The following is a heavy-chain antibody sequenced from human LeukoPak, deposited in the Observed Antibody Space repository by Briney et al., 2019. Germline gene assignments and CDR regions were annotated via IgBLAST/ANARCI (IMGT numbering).Heavy chain of an antibody. J-gene: IGHJ3*02. CDR3: ARSYYYDSSGNAFDI. CDR2: ISAYNGNT. D-gene: IGHD3-22*01. CDR1: GYTFTSYG. V-gene: IGHV1-18*01. Sequence: ASVKVSCKASGYTFTSYGISRVRQAPGQGLEWMGWISAYNGNTNYAQKLQGRVTMTTDTSTSTAYMELRSLRSDDTAVYYCARSYYYDSSGNAFDIWGQGTMVTVSS.